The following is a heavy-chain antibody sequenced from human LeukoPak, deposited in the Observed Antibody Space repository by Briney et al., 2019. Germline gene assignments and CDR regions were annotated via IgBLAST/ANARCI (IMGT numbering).Heavy chain of an antibody. J-gene: IGHJ5*02. CDR2: IYNSDSGST. CDR1: GGSISGHY. CDR3: ARGQWSCSGGSCYANWFDP. V-gene: IGHV4-59*11. Sequence: SETLSLTCIVSGGSISGHYWSWIRQHPGMGLEWIGYIYNSDSGSTNYNPSLKSRVTISVDTSKNQFSLKLSSVTAADTAVYYCARGQWSCSGGSCYANWFDPWGQGTLVTVSS. D-gene: IGHD2-15*01.